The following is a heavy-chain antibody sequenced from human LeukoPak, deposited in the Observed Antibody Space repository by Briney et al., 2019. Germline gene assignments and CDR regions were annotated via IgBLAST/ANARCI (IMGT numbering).Heavy chain of an antibody. V-gene: IGHV3-53*04. CDR3: ARDTFVRGLNDDYNYYGMDV. Sequence: GGSLRLSCTGSGFTFSGYTMSWVRQAPGKGLEWVSSIYRGGSTYYADSVKGRFTISRHNSKNTLYLQMSSLRAEDTAVYYCARDTFVRGLNDDYNYYGMDVWGQGTTVTVSS. D-gene: IGHD3-10*02. J-gene: IGHJ6*02. CDR1: GFTFSGYT. CDR2: IYRGGST.